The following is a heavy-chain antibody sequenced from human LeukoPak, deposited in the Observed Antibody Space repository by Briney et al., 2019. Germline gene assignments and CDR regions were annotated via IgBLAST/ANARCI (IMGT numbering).Heavy chain of an antibody. CDR2: IIPILGIA. Sequence: GSSVKVSCKASGGTFSSYAISWVRQAPGQGLEWMGRIIPILGIANYAQKFQGRVTITADKSTSTAYMELSSLRSEDTAVYYCARDRMTTVTGVDYWGQGTLVTVSS. CDR3: ARDRMTTVTGVDY. V-gene: IGHV1-69*04. D-gene: IGHD4-17*01. CDR1: GGTFSSYA. J-gene: IGHJ4*02.